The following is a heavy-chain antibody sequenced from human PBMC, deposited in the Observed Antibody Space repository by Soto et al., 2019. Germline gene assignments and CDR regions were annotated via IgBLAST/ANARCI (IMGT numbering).Heavy chain of an antibody. CDR1: GGSISSGGYS. Sequence: SETLSLTCAVSGGSISSGGYSWSWIRQPPGKGLEWIGYIYHSGSTYYNPSLKSRVTISVDRSKNQFSLKLSSVTAADTAVYYCARGGAAAGPAWFDPWGQGTLVTVSS. D-gene: IGHD6-13*01. CDR3: ARGGAAAGPAWFDP. CDR2: IYHSGST. J-gene: IGHJ5*02. V-gene: IGHV4-30-2*01.